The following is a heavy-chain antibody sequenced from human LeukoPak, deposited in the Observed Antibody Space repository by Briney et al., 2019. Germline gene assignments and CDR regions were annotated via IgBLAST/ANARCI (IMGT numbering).Heavy chain of an antibody. D-gene: IGHD4/OR15-4a*01. V-gene: IGHV3-11*01. CDR3: ATTARVGAH. CDR2: ISQSGSDI. Sequence: GGSLRLSCAASGFTFSDFYMSWIRQAPGKGLEWISYISQSGSDISYADSVRGRFTVSRDNAKNSLYLQMNSLRAEDTAVYYCATTARVGAHWGQGTLVTVSS. J-gene: IGHJ4*02. CDR1: GFTFSDFY.